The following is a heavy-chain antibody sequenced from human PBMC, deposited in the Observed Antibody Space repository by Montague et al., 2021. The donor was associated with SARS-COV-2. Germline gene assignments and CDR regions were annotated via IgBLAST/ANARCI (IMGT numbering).Heavy chain of an antibody. Sequence: LRLSCAVYGGSLSGHSWSWVRQAPEKGLEWIGDIGHTGSFKYNPSLKSRVTMSIDAAKNQFSLRMTSVTAADTSIYYCARGETERSTTFGVVFFPLLDSWGQGTLVTVSS. J-gene: IGHJ4*02. CDR3: ARGETERSTTFGVVFFPLLDS. CDR1: GGSLSGHS. D-gene: IGHD3-3*01. CDR2: IGHTGSF. V-gene: IGHV4-34*01.